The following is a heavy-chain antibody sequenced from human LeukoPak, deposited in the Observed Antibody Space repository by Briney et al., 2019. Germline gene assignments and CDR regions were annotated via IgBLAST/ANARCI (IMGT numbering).Heavy chain of an antibody. CDR1: GFTSSSYW. V-gene: IGHV3-7*01. J-gene: IGHJ4*02. CDR3: ATDPAQNEYGDIDY. CDR2: IKQDGSEK. Sequence: GGSLRLSCAASGFTSSSYWLSWVRQAPGKGLEWVPNIKQDGSEKYYVDSVKGRFTISRDSAKNSLYLQMNSLRAEDTAVYYCATDPAQNEYGDIDYWGQGALVTVSS. D-gene: IGHD4-17*01.